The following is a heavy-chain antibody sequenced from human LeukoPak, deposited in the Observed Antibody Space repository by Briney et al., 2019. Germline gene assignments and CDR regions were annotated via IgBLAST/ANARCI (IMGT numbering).Heavy chain of an antibody. CDR2: ISAYNGNT. D-gene: IGHD2-15*01. CDR3: ARDLEGLGGYCSGGSCPQFDP. J-gene: IGHJ5*02. CDR1: GYTFTSYG. Sequence: GASVKVSCKASGYTFTSYGISWVRQAPGQGLEWMGGISAYNGNTNYAQKLQGRVTMTTDTSTSTAYMELRSLRSDDTAVYYCARDLEGLGGYCSGGSCPQFDPWGQGTLVTVSS. V-gene: IGHV1-18*01.